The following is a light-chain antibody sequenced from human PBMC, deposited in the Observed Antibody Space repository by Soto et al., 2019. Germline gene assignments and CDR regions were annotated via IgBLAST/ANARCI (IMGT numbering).Light chain of an antibody. CDR3: QQYNTYSWT. CDR1: QSIGSW. CDR2: DAS. Sequence: MTQSPATLSASVGDRVTITCRASQSIGSWLAWYQQISGRAPNLLIYDASSLQSGVPSRFSGSGSGTEFTLTISSLQPDDFATYYCQQYNTYSWTFGQGTKVDI. V-gene: IGKV1-5*01. J-gene: IGKJ1*01.